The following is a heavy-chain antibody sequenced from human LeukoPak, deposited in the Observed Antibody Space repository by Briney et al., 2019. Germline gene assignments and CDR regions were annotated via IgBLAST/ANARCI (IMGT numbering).Heavy chain of an antibody. J-gene: IGHJ5*02. Sequence: SETLSLTCTVSGGSISSYYWSWIRQPAGKGLEWIGRIYTSGSTNYNPSLKSRVTMSVDTSKNQFSLKLSSVTAADTAVYYCARDKSVAPLNRFDPWGQGTLVTVSS. D-gene: IGHD2-21*01. CDR2: IYTSGST. CDR3: ARDKSVAPLNRFDP. CDR1: GGSISSYY. V-gene: IGHV4-4*07.